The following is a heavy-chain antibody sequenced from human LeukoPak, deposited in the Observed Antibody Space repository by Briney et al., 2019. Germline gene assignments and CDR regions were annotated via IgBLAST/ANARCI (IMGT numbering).Heavy chain of an antibody. Sequence: SVKVSCKASGGTFSSYAISWVRQAPGQGLEWMGRIIPILGIANYAQKFQGRVTITADKSTSTAYMELSSLRSEDTAVYYCARDSDLGNWFDPWGQGTPVTVSS. CDR1: GGTFSSYA. CDR2: IIPILGIA. J-gene: IGHJ5*02. V-gene: IGHV1-69*04. D-gene: IGHD7-27*01. CDR3: ARDSDLGNWFDP.